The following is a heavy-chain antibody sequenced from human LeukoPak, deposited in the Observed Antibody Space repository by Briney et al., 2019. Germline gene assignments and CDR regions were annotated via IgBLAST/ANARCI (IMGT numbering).Heavy chain of an antibody. J-gene: IGHJ6*02. CDR1: GFTFSSYS. Sequence: AGGSLRLSCAASGFTFSSYSMNWVRQAPGKGLEWVSSISSSSSYIYYADSVKGRFTISRDNAKNSLYLQMNSLRAEDTAVYYCARDVGYCSGGSCYTEAGYYYYGMDVWGQGTTVTVSS. V-gene: IGHV3-21*01. CDR3: ARDVGYCSGGSCYTEAGYYYYGMDV. D-gene: IGHD2-15*01. CDR2: ISSSSSYI.